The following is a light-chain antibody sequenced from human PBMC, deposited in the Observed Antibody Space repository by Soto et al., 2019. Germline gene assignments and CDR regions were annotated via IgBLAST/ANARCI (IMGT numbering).Light chain of an antibody. Sequence: EFVLTQSPGTLSLSPGERATLSCRASQTVRNNFLAWYQHKPGQAPRLLIYGASSRATGIPDRFSGSGSGTDFTLTISRLEPEDFAVYYCQQYGSSPPITFGQGTRLEIK. CDR2: GAS. V-gene: IGKV3-20*01. J-gene: IGKJ5*01. CDR1: QTVRNNF. CDR3: QQYGSSPPIT.